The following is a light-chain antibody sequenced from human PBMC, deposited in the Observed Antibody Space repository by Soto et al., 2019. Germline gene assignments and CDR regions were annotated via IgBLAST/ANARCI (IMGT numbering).Light chain of an antibody. Sequence: QAVVTQPASVSGSPGQSITISCTGTSSDVGGYNYVSWYQQHPGKAPKLMIYDVSNRPSGVSNRFSGSKSGNTASLTISGLQAEDEAGYYCSSYTSSSTWVFGGGTKVTVL. CDR1: SSDVGGYNY. CDR3: SSYTSSSTWV. J-gene: IGLJ3*02. CDR2: DVS. V-gene: IGLV2-14*01.